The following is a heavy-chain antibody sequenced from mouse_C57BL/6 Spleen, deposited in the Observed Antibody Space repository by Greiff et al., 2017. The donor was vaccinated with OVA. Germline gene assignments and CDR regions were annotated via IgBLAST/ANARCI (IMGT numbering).Heavy chain of an antibody. Sequence: EVQLQQSGPELVKPGASVKIPCKASGYTFTDYNMDWVKQSHGKSLEWIGDINPNNGGTIYNQKFKGKATLTVDKSSSTAYMELRSLTSEDTAVYYYCRGENYNGTLLDYWGQGTSVTVSS. V-gene: IGHV1-18*01. J-gene: IGHJ4*01. CDR3: CRGENYNGTLLDY. CDR2: INPNNGGT. D-gene: IGHD2-1*01. CDR1: GYTFTDYN.